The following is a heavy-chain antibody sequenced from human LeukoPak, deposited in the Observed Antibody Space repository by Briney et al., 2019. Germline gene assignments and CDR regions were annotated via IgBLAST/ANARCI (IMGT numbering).Heavy chain of an antibody. Sequence: PSETLSLTCTVSGGSVSSGSYYWSWIRQPAGKGLEWIGRIYASGITNYNPSLKSRVTISVDTSKNQFSLKLSSVTAADTAVYYCARVTDFWSGWNAFDIWGQGTMVTASS. D-gene: IGHD3-3*01. V-gene: IGHV4-61*02. J-gene: IGHJ3*02. CDR2: IYASGIT. CDR1: GGSVSSGSYY. CDR3: ARVTDFWSGWNAFDI.